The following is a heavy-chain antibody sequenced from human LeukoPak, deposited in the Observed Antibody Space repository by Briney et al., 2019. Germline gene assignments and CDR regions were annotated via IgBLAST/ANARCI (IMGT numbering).Heavy chain of an antibody. Sequence: SETLSLTCTVSGDSISSNSYSWGWIRQPPGKGLEWIGSIYYSGTTYYDPSLKSRVSISMDTSKNQLSLKLTSVTAADTAVYYCASLKYSSGEGYWGQGTLVTVSS. CDR1: GDSISSNSYS. CDR2: IYYSGTT. CDR3: ASLKYSSGEGY. D-gene: IGHD6-19*01. V-gene: IGHV4-39*07. J-gene: IGHJ4*02.